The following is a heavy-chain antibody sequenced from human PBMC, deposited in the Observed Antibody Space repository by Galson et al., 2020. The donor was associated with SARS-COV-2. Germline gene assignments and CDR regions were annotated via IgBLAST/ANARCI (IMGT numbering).Heavy chain of an antibody. D-gene: IGHD2-2*01. J-gene: IGHJ5*02. CDR3: ARLVTAAANGGNWFDP. CDR2: IYYSGGT. Sequence: SETLSLTCTVSGGSISSSSYYWGWIRQPPGKGLEWIGTIYYSGGTYYNPSLKSRVHISVDTSKNQFSLKLSSVTAADTALYYCARLVTAAANGGNWFDPWGQGTLVTVS. CDR1: GGSISSSSYY. V-gene: IGHV4-39*01.